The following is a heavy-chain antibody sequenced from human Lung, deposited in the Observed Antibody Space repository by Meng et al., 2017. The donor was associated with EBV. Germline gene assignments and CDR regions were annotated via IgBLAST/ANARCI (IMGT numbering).Heavy chain of an antibody. CDR3: ARGGPFRPLDY. CDR2: ISYSSNYI. V-gene: IGHV3-21*02. J-gene: IGHJ4*02. CDR1: GFTFSSNN. Sequence: GQLVECGGGLVKPGGSLRLSCAASGFTFSSNNMNWVRQAPGKGLEWVSSISYSSNYIYYTDSVKGRFTISRDNAKNALYLQMNSLRAEDTAVYYCARGGPFRPLDYWGQGTLVTVSS.